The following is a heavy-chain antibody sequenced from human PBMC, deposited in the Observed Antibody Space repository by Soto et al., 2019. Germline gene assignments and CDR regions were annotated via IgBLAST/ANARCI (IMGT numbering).Heavy chain of an antibody. CDR1: GGTFSSYT. D-gene: IGHD5-12*01. Sequence: QVQLVQSGAEVKKPGSSVTVSCKASGGTFSSYTISWVRQAPGQGLEWMGGIIPIFGTANYAQKFQGRVTITADEATSTAYMEWRSRRSEDTAVYYCARGNHRWLQLWYFDLWGRGTLVTVSS. V-gene: IGHV1-69*12. CDR3: ARGNHRWLQLWYFDL. J-gene: IGHJ2*01. CDR2: IIPIFGTA.